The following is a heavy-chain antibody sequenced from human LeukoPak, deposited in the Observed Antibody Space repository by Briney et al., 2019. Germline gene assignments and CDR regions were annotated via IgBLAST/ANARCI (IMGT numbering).Heavy chain of an antibody. Sequence: GRPLRLSWAASGFTFSSYAMHWVRPAPGKWLELVSLISYDGSNKYYADSVKGRFTISRDNSKNTLYLQMNSLRAEDTAVYYCARDPRVSIVVVPAAGGWFDPWGQGTLVTVSS. V-gene: IGHV3-30*04. J-gene: IGHJ5*02. D-gene: IGHD2-2*01. CDR2: ISYDGSNK. CDR1: GFTFSSYA. CDR3: ARDPRVSIVVVPAAGGWFDP.